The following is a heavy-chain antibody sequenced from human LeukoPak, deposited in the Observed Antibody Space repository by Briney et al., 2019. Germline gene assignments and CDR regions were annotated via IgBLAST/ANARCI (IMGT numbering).Heavy chain of an antibody. Sequence: QPGGSLRLSCATSGFTFDDYALHWVRQAPGKGLVWVSRISSDGSITSYADSVKGRFTISRDNAKNTLYLQMNSLRAEDTAVYYCARHLNYYLDYWGQGTLVTVSS. CDR1: GFTFDDYA. CDR3: ARHLNYYLDY. CDR2: ISSDGSIT. J-gene: IGHJ4*02. V-gene: IGHV3-74*01. D-gene: IGHD3-10*01.